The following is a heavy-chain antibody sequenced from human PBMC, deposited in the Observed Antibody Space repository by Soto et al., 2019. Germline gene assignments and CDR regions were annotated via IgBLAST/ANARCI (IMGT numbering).Heavy chain of an antibody. Sequence: SETLSLTCTVSGGSISSYYWSWIRQPPGRGLEWIGYIYYRGNTNYNPSLKSRVTISLDTSKNQYSLKLSSVTAADTAVYYCARHPGYYDILTGYSTYYFDYWGQGILVTVSS. V-gene: IGHV4-59*08. CDR2: IYYRGNT. D-gene: IGHD3-9*01. J-gene: IGHJ4*02. CDR1: GGSISSYY. CDR3: ARHPGYYDILTGYSTYYFDY.